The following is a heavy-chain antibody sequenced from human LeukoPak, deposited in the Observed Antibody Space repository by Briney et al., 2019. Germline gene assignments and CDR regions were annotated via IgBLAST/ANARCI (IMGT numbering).Heavy chain of an antibody. J-gene: IGHJ4*02. CDR2: IWYDGSNK. Sequence: PGGSLRLSCAASGFTFSSYGMRWVRQAPGKGLEWVAVIWYDGSNKYYADSVKGRFTISRDNSKNTLYLQMNSLRAEDTAVYYCARGSGSYYRTYLDYWGQGTLVTVSS. V-gene: IGHV3-33*01. CDR3: ARGSGSYYRTYLDY. CDR1: GFTFSSYG. D-gene: IGHD1-26*01.